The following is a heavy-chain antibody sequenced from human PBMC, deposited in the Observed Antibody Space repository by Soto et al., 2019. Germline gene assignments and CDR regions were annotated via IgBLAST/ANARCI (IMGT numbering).Heavy chain of an antibody. Sequence: SEPLSFTCSVSGITMSYGFCSWSWTRQAPGKGLEWLGYISQLGTTYYNPSFKSRFSVSIARTRNQLSLSLSSMTAPGKPVYYCARGGGYDSFDFWGQGIQVTVSS. D-gene: IGHD2-15*01. V-gene: IGHV4-30-2*01. CDR2: ISQLGTT. J-gene: IGHJ4*02. CDR3: ARGGGYDSFDF. CDR1: GITMSYGFCS.